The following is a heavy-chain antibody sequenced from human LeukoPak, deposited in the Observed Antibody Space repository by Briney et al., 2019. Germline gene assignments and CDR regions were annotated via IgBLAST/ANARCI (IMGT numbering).Heavy chain of an antibody. D-gene: IGHD6-19*01. J-gene: IGHJ5*02. CDR1: GGSIRTYS. V-gene: IGHV4-59*01. CDR3: ARNSVVGQHNWFDP. CDR2: ISYSGTT. Sequence: SETLALTCTVSGGSIRTYSWSWIRQPPGRGLEWIGYISYSGTTKYNPSFRSRLAISGDTSKNQFSLKLTSVTAADTAMYYCARNSVVGQHNWFDPWGQGIRVTVSS.